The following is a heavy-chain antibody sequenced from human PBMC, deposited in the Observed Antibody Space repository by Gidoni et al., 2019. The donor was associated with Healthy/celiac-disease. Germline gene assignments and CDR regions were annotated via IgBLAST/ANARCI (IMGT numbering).Heavy chain of an antibody. V-gene: IGHV3-66*01. CDR2: IYSGGST. D-gene: IGHD4-17*01. CDR3: AREAYTVDYSGDGMDV. CDR1: GFTVSSNY. J-gene: IGHJ6*02. Sequence: EVQLVESGGGLVQPGGSLRLSCAASGFTVSSNYMSWVRQAPGKGLGWVSVIYSGGSTNYADSVKGRFTISRDNSKNTLYLQMNSLRAEDTAVYYCAREAYTVDYSGDGMDVWGQGTTVTVSS.